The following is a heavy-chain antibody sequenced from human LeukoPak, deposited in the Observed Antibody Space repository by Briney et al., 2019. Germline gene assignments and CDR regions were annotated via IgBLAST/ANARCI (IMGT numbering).Heavy chain of an antibody. CDR1: GFTFNTYW. CDR2: IKEDGSDK. Sequence: GGSLRLSCTASGFTFNTYWMGWVRRAPGKGLEWVADIKEDGSDKYSVDSVKGRFTISRDNTKNSLYLHMDSLRAEDTAVYYCARDTYRFFDLWGRGTLVTVSS. CDR3: ARDTYRFFDL. J-gene: IGHJ2*01. V-gene: IGHV3-7*01.